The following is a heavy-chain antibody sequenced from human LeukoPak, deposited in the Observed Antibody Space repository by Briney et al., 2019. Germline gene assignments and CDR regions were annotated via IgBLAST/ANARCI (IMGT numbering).Heavy chain of an antibody. CDR1: GFTFSSYG. CDR3: AKGVGYQKRGTYYFDY. CDR2: ISYDGSNK. V-gene: IGHV3-30*18. Sequence: GGSLRLPCAASGFTFSSYGMHWVRQAPGKGLEWVAVISYDGSNKYYADSVKGRFTISRDNSKNTLYLQMNSLRAEDTAVYYCAKGVGYQKRGTYYFDYWGQGTLVTVSS. D-gene: IGHD5-24*01. J-gene: IGHJ4*02.